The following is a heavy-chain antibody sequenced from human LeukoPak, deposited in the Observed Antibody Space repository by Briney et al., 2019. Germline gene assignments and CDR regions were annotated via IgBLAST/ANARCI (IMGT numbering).Heavy chain of an antibody. CDR1: GFTFSSYG. CDR2: ISGSGGST. Sequence: GGSLRLSCAASGFTFSSYGMSWVRQAPGKGLEWVSAISGSGGSTYYADSVKGRFTISRDNAKNSVYLQMNSLRAEDTAMYYCARDWGSGNYYPTNFEYWGQGTLVTVSS. CDR3: ARDWGSGNYYPTNFEY. D-gene: IGHD3-10*01. V-gene: IGHV3-23*01. J-gene: IGHJ4*02.